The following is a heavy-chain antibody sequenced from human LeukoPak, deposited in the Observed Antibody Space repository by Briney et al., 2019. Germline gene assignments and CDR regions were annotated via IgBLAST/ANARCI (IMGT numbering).Heavy chain of an antibody. CDR1: GYTFTSYA. CDR2: INTNTGNP. Sequence: VASVKVSCTASGYTFTSYAMNWVRQAPGQGLEWMGWINTNTGNPTYAQGFTGRFVFSLDTSVSTAYLQISSLKAEDTAVYYCAREAHLTGYVPATYGMDVWGQGTTVTVSS. D-gene: IGHD3-9*01. CDR3: AREAHLTGYVPATYGMDV. J-gene: IGHJ6*02. V-gene: IGHV7-4-1*02.